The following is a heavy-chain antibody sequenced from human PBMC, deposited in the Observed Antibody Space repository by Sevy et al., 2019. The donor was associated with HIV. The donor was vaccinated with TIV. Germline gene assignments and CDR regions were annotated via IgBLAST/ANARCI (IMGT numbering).Heavy chain of an antibody. CDR1: GFTFSSYA. V-gene: IGHV3-30-3*01. Sequence: GGSLRLSCAASGFTFSSYAMHWVRQAPGKGLEWVAVISYDGSNKYYADSVKGRFTISRDNSKNTLYLQMNSLRAEDTAVYYCARVSNKLVRGSDYWGQRTLVTVSS. CDR3: ARVSNKLVRGSDY. D-gene: IGHD2-8*01. J-gene: IGHJ4*02. CDR2: ISYDGSNK.